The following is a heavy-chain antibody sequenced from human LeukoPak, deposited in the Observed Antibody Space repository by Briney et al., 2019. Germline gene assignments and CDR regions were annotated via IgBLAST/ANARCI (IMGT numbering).Heavy chain of an antibody. Sequence: SETLSLTCTVSGGSISSYYWSWIRQPPGKGLEWIGYIYYGGSTNYNPSLKSRVTISVDTSKNQFSLKLSSVTAADTAVYYCAGSGYTTYFDYWGQGTLVTVSS. V-gene: IGHV4-59*01. CDR1: GGSISSYY. CDR2: IYYGGST. CDR3: AGSGYTTYFDY. J-gene: IGHJ4*02. D-gene: IGHD3-22*01.